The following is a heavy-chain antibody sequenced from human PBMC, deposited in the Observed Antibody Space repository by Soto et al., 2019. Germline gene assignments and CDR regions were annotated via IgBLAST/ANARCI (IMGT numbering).Heavy chain of an antibody. Sequence: EVQLLESGGGLVQPGGSLRLSCTASGFTLSRYAMNWVRQAPGKGLEWVEGISGSGRDSYYADPLKGHFTISRDNSNNTLYLQMSSLRAEDTAIYFCAREGNSISEDYNYINVWGKGTSVTVSS. CDR3: AREGNSISEDYNYINV. J-gene: IGHJ6*03. CDR1: GFTLSRYA. V-gene: IGHV3-23*01. CDR2: ISGSGRDS. D-gene: IGHD3-9*01.